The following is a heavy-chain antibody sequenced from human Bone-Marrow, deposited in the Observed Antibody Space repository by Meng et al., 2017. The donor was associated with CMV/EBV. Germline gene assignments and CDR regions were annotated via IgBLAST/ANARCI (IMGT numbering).Heavy chain of an antibody. Sequence: SVKVSCKASGGTFSSYAISWVRQAPGQGLEWMGGIIPIFGTANYAQKFQGRVTITTDESTSTAYMELSSLRSEDTAVYYCARGSLGPGPDYYYGMDVWGQGTTVTGSS. CDR3: ARGSLGPGPDYYYGMDV. CDR2: IIPIFGTA. V-gene: IGHV1-69*05. D-gene: IGHD1-26*01. CDR1: GGTFSSYA. J-gene: IGHJ6*01.